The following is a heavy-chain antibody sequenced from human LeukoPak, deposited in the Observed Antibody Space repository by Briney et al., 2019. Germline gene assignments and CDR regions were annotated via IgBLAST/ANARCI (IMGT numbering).Heavy chain of an antibody. Sequence: GGSLRLSCAASGFTFNDAWMNWVRQAPGKGLEYVSSINTNGANTYYADSVKGRFTISRDNSRNTVYVQMNSLTPEDTAVYYCVKGLDYSSSQMDSWGQGTLVTVSS. CDR1: GFTFNDAW. CDR2: INTNGANT. V-gene: IGHV3-64*05. J-gene: IGHJ4*02. D-gene: IGHD6-6*01. CDR3: VKGLDYSSSQMDS.